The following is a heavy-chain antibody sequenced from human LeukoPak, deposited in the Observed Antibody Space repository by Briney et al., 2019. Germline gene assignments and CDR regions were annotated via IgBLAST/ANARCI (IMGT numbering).Heavy chain of an antibody. CDR2: ISSDGRKI. CDR1: GITFTIAG. Sequence: PGTSLRLSCAASGITFTIAGMHWVRQVPGKGLEWVAVISSDGRKIYYADSVKGRFIISRDTSRNILFLQMNGLRTDDTAIYYCANDKGNRYFDYWGQGTLVTISS. CDR3: ANDKGNRYFDY. D-gene: IGHD3-16*02. J-gene: IGHJ4*02. V-gene: IGHV3-30*18.